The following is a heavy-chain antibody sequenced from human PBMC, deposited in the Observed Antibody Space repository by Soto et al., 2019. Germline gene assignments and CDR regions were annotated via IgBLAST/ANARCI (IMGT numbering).Heavy chain of an antibody. J-gene: IGHJ6*02. CDR1: GGSFSGYY. V-gene: IGHV4-34*01. D-gene: IGHD3-10*01. CDR2: INHSGTT. CDR3: ARGRYYGSGSYLPFYYYYYGMDV. Sequence: LSLTCAVYGGSFSGYYWSWIRQPPGKGLEWIGEINHSGTTNYNPSLKSRVTISVDTSKNQFSLKLSSVTAADTAVYYCARGRYYGSGSYLPFYYYYYGMDVWGQGTTVTVSS.